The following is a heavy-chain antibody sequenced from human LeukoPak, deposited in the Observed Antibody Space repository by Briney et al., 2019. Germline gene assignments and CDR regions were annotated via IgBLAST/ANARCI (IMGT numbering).Heavy chain of an antibody. D-gene: IGHD6-6*01. CDR1: GFTFSSYA. V-gene: IGHV3-23*01. J-gene: IGHJ6*03. CDR2: ISGSGGST. CDR3: AKDREAARPGAYWYYYMDV. Sequence: PGGSLRLSCAASGFTFSSYAMSWVRQAPGKGLEWVSAISGSGGSTYYADSVKGRFTISRDNSKNTLYLQMNSLRAEDTAVYYCAKDREAARPGAYWYYYMDVWGKGTTVTVSS.